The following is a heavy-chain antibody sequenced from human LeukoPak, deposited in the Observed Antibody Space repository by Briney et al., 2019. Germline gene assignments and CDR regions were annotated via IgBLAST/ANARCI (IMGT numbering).Heavy chain of an antibody. CDR1: GGSISSYY. D-gene: IGHD3-3*01. Sequence: PSETLSLTCTVSGGSISSYYWSWIRQPPGKGLEWIGYIYYSGSTNYNPSLKSRVTISVDTSKNQFSLKLSSVTAADTAVYYCARAEGGDFWSGRNCFDPWGQGTLVTVSS. V-gene: IGHV4-59*01. CDR3: ARAEGGDFWSGRNCFDP. CDR2: IYYSGST. J-gene: IGHJ5*02.